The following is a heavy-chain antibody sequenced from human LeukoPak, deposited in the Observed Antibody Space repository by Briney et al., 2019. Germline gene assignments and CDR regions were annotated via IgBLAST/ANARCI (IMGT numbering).Heavy chain of an antibody. V-gene: IGHV4-4*07. CDR3: ARLPEA. J-gene: IGHJ4*02. CDR2: IYTSGST. Sequence: SETLSLTCAVSGYSISSGYYWSWIRQPAGKGLEWIGRIYTSGSTNYNPSLKSRVTMSVDTSKNQFSLKLSSVTAADTAVYYCARLPEAWGQGTLVTVSS. D-gene: IGHD1-14*01. CDR1: GYSISSGYY.